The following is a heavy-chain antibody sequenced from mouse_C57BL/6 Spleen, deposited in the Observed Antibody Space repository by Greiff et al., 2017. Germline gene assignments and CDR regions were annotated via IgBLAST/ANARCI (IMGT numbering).Heavy chain of an antibody. J-gene: IGHJ2*01. Sequence: QVQLQQPGAELVRPGSSVKLSCKASGYTFTSYWMHWVKQRPIQGLEWIGNIDPSDSETHYNQKFKDKATLTVDKSSSTAYMQLSSLTSEASAVYYCARGGYGSSPRYFDYWGQGTTLTVSS. CDR1: GYTFTSYW. CDR2: IDPSDSET. CDR3: ARGGYGSSPRYFDY. D-gene: IGHD1-1*01. V-gene: IGHV1-52*01.